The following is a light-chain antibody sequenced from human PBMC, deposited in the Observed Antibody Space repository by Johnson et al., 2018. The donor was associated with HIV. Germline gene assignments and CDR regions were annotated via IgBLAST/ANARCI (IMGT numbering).Light chain of an antibody. CDR2: DNN. CDR3: GTWDSSLTVYV. J-gene: IGLJ1*01. V-gene: IGLV1-51*01. CDR1: SSNIGNNY. Sequence: QAVLTQPPSVSAAPGQKVTISCSGSSSNIGNNYVSWYQQLPGTAPKLLIYDNNERPSGIPDRFSGSKSGTLATLGITGLQTGDEADYYCGTWDSSLTVYVFGTGTKVTVL.